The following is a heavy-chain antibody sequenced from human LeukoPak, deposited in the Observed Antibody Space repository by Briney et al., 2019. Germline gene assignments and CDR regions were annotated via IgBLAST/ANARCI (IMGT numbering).Heavy chain of an antibody. Sequence: DSVKVSCKTYGYPFTTWEINWERQAAGQGLEWMGWVHPNGGNTAYAQKFQGRVTMTRDTSISTAYMELSGLTSDDTAVYFFARGPRNDPWGQGTLVTVSS. D-gene: IGHD1-14*01. CDR3: ARGPRNDP. CDR2: VHPNGGNT. J-gene: IGHJ5*02. CDR1: GYPFTTWE. V-gene: IGHV1-8*01.